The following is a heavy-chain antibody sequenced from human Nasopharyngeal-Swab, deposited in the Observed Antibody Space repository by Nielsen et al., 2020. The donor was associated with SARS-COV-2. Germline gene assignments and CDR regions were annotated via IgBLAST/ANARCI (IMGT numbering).Heavy chain of an antibody. CDR2: INPNSGGT. V-gene: IGHV1-2*04. D-gene: IGHD6-13*01. J-gene: IGHJ6*02. CDR1: GYTFTGYY. Sequence: ASVKVSCKASGYTFTGYYMHWVRQAPGQGLEWMGWINPNSGGTNYAQKFQGWVTMTRDTSISTAYMELSRLRSDDTAVYYCARASSSWYFNSQVSYGMDVWGQGITVTVSS. CDR3: ARASSSWYFNSQVSYGMDV.